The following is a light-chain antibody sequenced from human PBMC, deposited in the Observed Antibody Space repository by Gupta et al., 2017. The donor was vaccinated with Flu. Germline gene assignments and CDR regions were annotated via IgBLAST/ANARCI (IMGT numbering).Light chain of an antibody. CDR1: SGSVSTNYY. CDR2: NTN. Sequence: QTVVTQEPSFSVSPGGTVTLTCGLSSGSVSTNYYPSWYHQTPGQAPRTLMYNTNTRSSGVPDRFSGSILGNKAALTITGAQADDESDYYCVLYMGSGISMCGGGTRLTVL. CDR3: VLYMGSGISM. V-gene: IGLV8-61*01. J-gene: IGLJ3*02.